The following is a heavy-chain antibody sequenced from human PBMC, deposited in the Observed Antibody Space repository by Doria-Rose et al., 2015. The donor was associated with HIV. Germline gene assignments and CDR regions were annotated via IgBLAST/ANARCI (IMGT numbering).Heavy chain of an antibody. CDR2: IFSDDER. CDR3: ARIKSSRWYHRYYFDF. J-gene: IGHJ4*02. Sequence: QITLKESGPVLVKPTETLTPTCTVSGVSLSSPGMGVSWIRQPPGKALEWLANIFSDDERSYKTSLKSRLTISRGTSKSQVVLTMTDMDPMDTATYYCARIKSSRWYHRYYFDFWGQGTLVIVSA. CDR1: GVSLSSPGMG. D-gene: IGHD6-13*01. V-gene: IGHV2-26*01.